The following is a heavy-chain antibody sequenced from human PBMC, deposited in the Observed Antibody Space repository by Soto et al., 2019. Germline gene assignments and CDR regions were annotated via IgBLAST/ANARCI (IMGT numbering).Heavy chain of an antibody. J-gene: IGHJ4*02. CDR2: INPNSGGT. CDR3: ARVFYLAEWLLGVLDY. CDR1: GYTFTGYY. V-gene: IGHV1-2*02. Sequence: GASVKVSCKASGYTFTGYYMHWVRQAPGQGLEWMGWINPNSGGTNYAQKFQGRVTMTRDTSISTAYMELSRLRSDDTAVYYCARVFYLAEWLLGVLDYWGQGTLVTVSS. D-gene: IGHD3-3*01.